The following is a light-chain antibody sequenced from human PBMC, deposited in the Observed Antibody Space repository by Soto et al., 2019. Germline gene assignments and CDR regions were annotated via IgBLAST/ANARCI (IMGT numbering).Light chain of an antibody. CDR2: GAS. Sequence: EIVLTQSPATLSLSPGERATLSCRASQSVSSYLAWYQQKPGQAPRLLIYGASTRATGIPARFSGSGSGTDFTLTISRLEPEDFAVYYCQQYNNWPQWTFGQGTKVDI. CDR3: QQYNNWPQWT. J-gene: IGKJ1*01. CDR1: QSVSSY. V-gene: IGKV3-11*01.